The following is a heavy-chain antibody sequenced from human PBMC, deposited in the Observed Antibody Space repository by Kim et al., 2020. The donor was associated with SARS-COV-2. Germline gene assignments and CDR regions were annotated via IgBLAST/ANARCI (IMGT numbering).Heavy chain of an antibody. CDR1: GGSISSYY. Sequence: SETLSLTCTVSGGSISSYYWSWIRQPAGKGLEWIGRIYTSGSTNYNPSLKSRVTMSVDTSKNQFSLKLSSVTAADTAVYYCARGQLVPGYYYYYYGMDVWGQGTTVTVSS. CDR2: IYTSGST. D-gene: IGHD6-13*01. CDR3: ARGQLVPGYYYYYYGMDV. V-gene: IGHV4-4*07. J-gene: IGHJ6*02.